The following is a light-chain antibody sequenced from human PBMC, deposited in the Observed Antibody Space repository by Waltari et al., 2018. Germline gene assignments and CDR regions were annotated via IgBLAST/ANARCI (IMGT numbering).Light chain of an antibody. J-gene: IGLJ3*02. Sequence: QSVLTQPPSVSGAPGHRVTISCTGSSSNIGAGYDVHWYQRLPGAAPKLLIYNSFNRPSGVPDRFSGLKSGMSASLAITGLQAEDEADYYCQSYDNRLYGTRVFGGGTKLTVL. V-gene: IGLV1-40*01. CDR3: QSYDNRLYGTRV. CDR2: NSF. CDR1: SSNIGAGYD.